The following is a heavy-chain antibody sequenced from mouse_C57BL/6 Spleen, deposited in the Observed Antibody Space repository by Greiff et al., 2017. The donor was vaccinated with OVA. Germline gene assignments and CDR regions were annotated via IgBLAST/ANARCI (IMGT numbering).Heavy chain of an antibody. CDR2: ILPGSGST. D-gene: IGHD2-4*01. J-gene: IGHJ3*01. Sequence: QVQLQQSGAELMKPGASVKLSCKATGYTFTGYWIEWVKQRPGHGLEWIGEILPGSGSTNYNEKFKGKATFTADTSSNTAYMQLSSLTTEDSAIYYCASRSYYDYDVAWCAYWGQGTLVTVSA. V-gene: IGHV1-9*01. CDR3: ASRSYYDYDVAWCAY. CDR1: GYTFTGYW.